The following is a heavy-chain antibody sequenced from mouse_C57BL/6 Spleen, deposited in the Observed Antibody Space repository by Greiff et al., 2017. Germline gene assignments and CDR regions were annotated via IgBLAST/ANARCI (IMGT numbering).Heavy chain of an antibody. CDR2: INPNNGGT. CDR3: ARSGYYGSSLYWYFDV. CDR1: GYTFTDYN. Sequence: EVKLQESGPELVKPGASVKIPCKASGYTFTDYNMDWVKQSHGKSLEWIGDINPNNGGTIYNQKFKGKATLTVDKSSSTAYMELRSLTSEDTAVYYCARSGYYGSSLYWYFDVWGTGTTVTVSS. J-gene: IGHJ1*03. V-gene: IGHV1-18*01. D-gene: IGHD1-1*01.